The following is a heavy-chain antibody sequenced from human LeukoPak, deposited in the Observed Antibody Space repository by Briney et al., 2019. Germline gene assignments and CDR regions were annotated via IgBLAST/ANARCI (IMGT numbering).Heavy chain of an antibody. D-gene: IGHD5-12*01. CDR1: GFTFSSYW. CDR2: IKQDGSEK. Sequence: PGGSLRLSCAASGFTFSSYWMNWVRQAPGKGLEWVANIKQDGSEKYYVESVEGRFTISRDNAKTSLYLQMTSLRAEDTAVYYCARDDHSGYDSSYWFDPWGQGTLVTVSS. CDR3: ARDDHSGYDSSYWFDP. J-gene: IGHJ5*02. V-gene: IGHV3-7*01.